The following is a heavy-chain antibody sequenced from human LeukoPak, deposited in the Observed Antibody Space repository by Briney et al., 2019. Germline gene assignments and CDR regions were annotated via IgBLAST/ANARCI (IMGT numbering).Heavy chain of an antibody. CDR1: GGSISSYY. J-gene: IGHJ5*02. CDR2: IYSSGST. D-gene: IGHD6-13*01. CDR3: ARAYSSSWATGRFDP. V-gene: IGHV4-4*07. Sequence: SETLSLTCTVSGGSISSYYWSWIRQPAGKRLEWIGRIYSSGSTDYNPSLKSRVTISVDTSKNQFSLKLSSVTAADTAVYYCARAYSSSWATGRFDPWGQGTLVTVSS.